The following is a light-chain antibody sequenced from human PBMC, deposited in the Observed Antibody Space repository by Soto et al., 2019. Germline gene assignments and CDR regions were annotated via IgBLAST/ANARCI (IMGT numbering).Light chain of an antibody. V-gene: IGKV1-5*01. J-gene: IGKJ1*01. CDR3: QQYNSYSEGT. CDR1: QSISSW. Sequence: DIHMTHSPSTLSASVLDRVTITFRASQSISSWLAWYQQKPGKAPKLVIYDASSLESGVPSRFSGSGSGTEFTLTISSLQPDDFATYYCQQYNSYSEGTFGQGTKV. CDR2: DAS.